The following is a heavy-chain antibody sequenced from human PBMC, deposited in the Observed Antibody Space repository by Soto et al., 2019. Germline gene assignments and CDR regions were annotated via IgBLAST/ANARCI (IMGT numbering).Heavy chain of an antibody. J-gene: IGHJ4*02. Sequence: QVQLVESGGGVVQPGRSLRLSCAASGFTFSSYGMHWVHQAPGKGLEWVAVIWYDGSNKYYADSVKGRFTISRDNSKNTLYLQMNSLRAEDTAVYYCARGIAVAGPYFDYWGQGTLVTVSS. CDR1: GFTFSSYG. CDR2: IWYDGSNK. V-gene: IGHV3-33*01. D-gene: IGHD6-19*01. CDR3: ARGIAVAGPYFDY.